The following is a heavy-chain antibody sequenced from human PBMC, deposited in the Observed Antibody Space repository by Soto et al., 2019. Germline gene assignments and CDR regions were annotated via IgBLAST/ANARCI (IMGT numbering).Heavy chain of an antibody. Sequence: HPGGSLRLSCAASGFTFSSYGMHWVRQAPGKGLEWVAVISYDGSNKYYADSVKGRFTISRDNSKNTLYLQMNSLRAEDTAVYYCAKVGVLPVEWVGYFDYWGQGTLVTVSS. J-gene: IGHJ4*02. CDR3: AKVGVLPVEWVGYFDY. CDR2: ISYDGSNK. CDR1: GFTFSSYG. D-gene: IGHD1-26*01. V-gene: IGHV3-30*18.